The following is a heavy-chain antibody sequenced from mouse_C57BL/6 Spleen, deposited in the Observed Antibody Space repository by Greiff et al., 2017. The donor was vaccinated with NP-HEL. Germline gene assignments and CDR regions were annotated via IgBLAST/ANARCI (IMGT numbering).Heavy chain of an antibody. V-gene: IGHV1-69*01. J-gene: IGHJ2*01. CDR1: GYTFTSYW. CDR3: ARGGHYGTYFDY. Sequence: VQLQQPGAELVMPGASVKLSCKASGYTFTSYWMHWVKQRPGQGLEWIGEIDPSDSYTNYNQKFKGKSTLTVDKSSSTAYMQLSSLTSEDSAGYYCARGGHYGTYFDYWGQGTTLTVSS. D-gene: IGHD1-1*01. CDR2: IDPSDSYT.